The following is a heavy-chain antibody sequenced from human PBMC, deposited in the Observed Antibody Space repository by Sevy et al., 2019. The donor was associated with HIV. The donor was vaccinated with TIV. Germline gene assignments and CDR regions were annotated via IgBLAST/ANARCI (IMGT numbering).Heavy chain of an antibody. CDR3: ARGGGNSFLDAFDI. CDR1: GGSISSGSYY. J-gene: IGHJ3*02. Sequence: LTCTVSGGSISSGSYYWSWIRQPAGKGLEWIGRIYTSGSTNYNPSLKSRVTISVDTSKNQFSLKLSSVTAADTAVYYCARGGGNSFLDAFDIWGQGTMVTVSS. D-gene: IGHD2-21*02. CDR2: IYTSGST. V-gene: IGHV4-61*02.